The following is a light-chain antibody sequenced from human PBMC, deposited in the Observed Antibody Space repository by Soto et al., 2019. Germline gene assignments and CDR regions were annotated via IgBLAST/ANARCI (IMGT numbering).Light chain of an antibody. J-gene: IGLJ2*01. CDR1: SSNIGAGYD. Sequence: QSVLTQPPSVSGAPGQRVTISCTGSSSNIGAGYDVHWYQQLPGKAPKLLIYGNSNRPSGVPDRCSGSKSGTAASLAITGLQAEDEADYYCQSYDSSLSGSKVFGGGTKLAVL. V-gene: IGLV1-40*01. CDR3: QSYDSSLSGSKV. CDR2: GNS.